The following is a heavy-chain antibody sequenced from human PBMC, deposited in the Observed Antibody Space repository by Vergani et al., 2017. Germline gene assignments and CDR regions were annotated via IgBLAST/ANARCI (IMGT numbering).Heavy chain of an antibody. CDR1: GFTFSSYA. Sequence: EVQLLESGGGLVQPGGSLRLSCAASGFTFSSYAMSWVRQAPGKGLEWVSAISGSGGSTYYADSVKGRFTISRDNSKNTLYLQMNSLRAEDTAIYYCAGPQVTSAYYYGGFDYWGQGILVTVSS. J-gene: IGHJ4*02. D-gene: IGHD3-22*01. CDR2: ISGSGGST. V-gene: IGHV3-23*01. CDR3: AGPQVTSAYYYGGFDY.